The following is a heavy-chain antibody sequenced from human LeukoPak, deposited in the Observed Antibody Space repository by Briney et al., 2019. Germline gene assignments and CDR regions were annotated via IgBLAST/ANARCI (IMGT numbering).Heavy chain of an antibody. CDR3: ARAPPYCTNGVCYTGVGY. Sequence: SETLSLTCTVSGGSISSSSYYWGWIRQPPGKGLEWIGRIYYSGSTYYNPSLKSRVTISVDTSKNQFSLKLSSVTAADTAVYYCARAPPYCTNGVCYTGVGYWGQGTLVTVSS. D-gene: IGHD2-8*01. CDR1: GGSISSSSYY. V-gene: IGHV4-39*07. CDR2: IYYSGST. J-gene: IGHJ4*02.